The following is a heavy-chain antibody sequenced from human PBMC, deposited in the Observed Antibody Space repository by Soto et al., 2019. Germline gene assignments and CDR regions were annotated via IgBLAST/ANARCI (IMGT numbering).Heavy chain of an antibody. D-gene: IGHD1-26*01. V-gene: IGHV3-11*05. J-gene: IGHJ4*02. Sequence: QVHLVESGGGLVKPGGSLRLSCTASGFTFSDYYMSWIRQAPGKGLEWISYISSTSSYTNYADSVKGRFTISRDNAKNSLYLQMNNLRDEYTAVYYCVRDLGWSPLWEYWGQGTLVTVSS. CDR2: ISSTSSYT. CDR1: GFTFSDYY. CDR3: VRDLGWSPLWEY.